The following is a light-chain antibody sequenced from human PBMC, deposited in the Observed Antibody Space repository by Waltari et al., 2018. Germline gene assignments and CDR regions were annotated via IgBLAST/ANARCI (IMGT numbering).Light chain of an antibody. CDR2: RND. Sequence: QSVVTQPPSASGTPGQRVTISCSGSSSNIGSNFVYWYQQLPGATPQVLIFRNDRRPAGVPDRFSGSKSGTSASLDISGLRSEDEANYYCATWDGSLSAVVFGGGTKLTVL. CDR1: SSNIGSNF. CDR3: ATWDGSLSAVV. J-gene: IGLJ2*01. V-gene: IGLV1-47*01.